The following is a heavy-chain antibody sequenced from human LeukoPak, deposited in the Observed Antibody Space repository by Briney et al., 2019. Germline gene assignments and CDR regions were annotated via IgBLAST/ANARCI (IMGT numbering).Heavy chain of an antibody. CDR3: ARDYYSSTTCRFDY. CDR2: INPNSGDT. J-gene: IGHJ4*01. V-gene: IGHV1-2*06. CDR1: GYTFTGYH. Sequence: ASVKVSCKASGYTFTGYHMHWVRQAPGQGLEWMGRINPNSGDTNYAQKFQGRVTMTRDTSITTAYMELSRLRSDDTAMYYCARDYYSSTTCRFDYWGHGTLVTFSS. D-gene: IGHD2-2*01.